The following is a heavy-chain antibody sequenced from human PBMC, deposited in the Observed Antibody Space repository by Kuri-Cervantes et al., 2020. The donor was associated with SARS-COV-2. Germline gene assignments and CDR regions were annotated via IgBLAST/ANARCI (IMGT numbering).Heavy chain of an antibody. CDR2: IYYSGST. D-gene: IGHD1-1*01. CDR3: ARHYAFDNFHK. Sequence: SCTVSGGSISSGGYYWSWIRQHPGKGLEWIGYIYYSGSTYYNPSLKSRVTISVDTSKNQFSLRLTSVTAADTAIYYCARHYAFDNFHKWGQGTQVTVSS. CDR1: GGSISSGGYY. V-gene: IGHV4-31*02. J-gene: IGHJ4*02.